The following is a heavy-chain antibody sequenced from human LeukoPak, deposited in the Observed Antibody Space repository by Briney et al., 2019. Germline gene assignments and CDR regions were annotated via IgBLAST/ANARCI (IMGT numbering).Heavy chain of an antibody. CDR1: RGTFSSYA. J-gene: IGHJ4*02. CDR3: ARGGRMVRGVIIDY. Sequence: SVKVSCKASRGTFSSYAISWVRQAPGQGLEWMGRIIPILGIANYAQKFQGRVTITADKSTSTAYMELSSLRSEDTAVYYCARGGRMVRGVIIDYWGQGTLVTVSS. CDR2: IIPILGIA. D-gene: IGHD3-10*01. V-gene: IGHV1-69*04.